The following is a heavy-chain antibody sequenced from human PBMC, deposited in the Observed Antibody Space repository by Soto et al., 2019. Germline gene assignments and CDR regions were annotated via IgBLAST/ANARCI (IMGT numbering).Heavy chain of an antibody. D-gene: IGHD2-15*01. V-gene: IGHV3-23*01. CDR3: ANGYCSGGSCPWALSEYFQH. Sequence: GGSLRLSCAASRFTFSSYAMSWVRQAPGKGLEWVSAISGSGGSTYYADSVKGRFTISRDNSKNTLYLQMNSLRAEDTAVYYCANGYCSGGSCPWALSEYFQHWGQGTLVTVSS. CDR1: RFTFSSYA. CDR2: ISGSGGST. J-gene: IGHJ1*01.